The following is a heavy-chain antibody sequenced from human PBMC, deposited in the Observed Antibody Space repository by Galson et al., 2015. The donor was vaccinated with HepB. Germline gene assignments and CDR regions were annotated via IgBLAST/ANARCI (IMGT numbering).Heavy chain of an antibody. CDR3: ARDGGTDWLFRYFDL. D-gene: IGHD3-16*01. Sequence: SLRLSCAASGFTFAGFPMSWVRQAPGKGLQWVSSITSSSGYIYYADSVKGRFTISRDNAKNSLYLQMNSLRAEDTAVYYCARDGGTDWLFRYFDLWGRGTLVTVSS. V-gene: IGHV3-21*01. J-gene: IGHJ2*01. CDR2: ITSSSGYI. CDR1: GFTFAGFP.